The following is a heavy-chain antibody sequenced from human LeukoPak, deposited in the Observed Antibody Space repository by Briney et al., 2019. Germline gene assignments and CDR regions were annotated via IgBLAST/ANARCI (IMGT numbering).Heavy chain of an antibody. D-gene: IGHD4-23*01. V-gene: IGHV4-34*01. CDR1: GGSFSGYY. J-gene: IGHJ4*02. Sequence: SETLSLTCAVHGGSFSGYYWSWIRQPPGKGLEWIGEINHSGSTNYNPSLKSRVTISVDKSKNQFSLKLSSVTAADTAVYYCARNGGNSDFDYWGQGTLVTVSS. CDR2: INHSGST. CDR3: ARNGGNSDFDY.